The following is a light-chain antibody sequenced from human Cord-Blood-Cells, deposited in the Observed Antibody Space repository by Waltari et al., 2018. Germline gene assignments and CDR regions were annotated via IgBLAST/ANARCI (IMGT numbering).Light chain of an antibody. CDR3: QQSYSTLYT. Sequence: IQITHSQSSLSASLGDRVTITCRASQSISSYLNWYQQKPGKAPKLLIYAASSLQSGVPSRFSGSGSGTDFTLTISSLQPEDFATYYCQQSYSTLYTFGQGTKLEIK. CDR2: AAS. V-gene: IGKV1-39*01. J-gene: IGKJ2*01. CDR1: QSISSY.